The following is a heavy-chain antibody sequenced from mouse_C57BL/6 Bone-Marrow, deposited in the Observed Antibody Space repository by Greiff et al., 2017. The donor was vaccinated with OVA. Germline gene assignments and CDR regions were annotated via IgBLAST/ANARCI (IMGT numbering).Heavy chain of an antibody. CDR2: IHPNSGST. J-gene: IGHJ1*03. Sequence: QVQLQQPGAELVKPGASVKLSCKASGYSFTSYWMHWVKQRPGQGLEWIGMIHPNSGSTNYNEKFKSKTTLTVDKSSSTAYMQLSNLTSEDSAVYYCASPHCYGSSYWYFDVWGTGTTVTVSS. CDR1: GYSFTSYW. CDR3: ASPHCYGSSYWYFDV. V-gene: IGHV1-64*01. D-gene: IGHD1-1*01.